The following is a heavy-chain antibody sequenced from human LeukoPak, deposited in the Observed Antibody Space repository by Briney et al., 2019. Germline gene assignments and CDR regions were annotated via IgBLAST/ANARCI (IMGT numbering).Heavy chain of an antibody. V-gene: IGHV3-30-3*01. D-gene: IGHD3-22*01. Sequence: PGGSLRLSCAASGFTFSSYAMHWVRQAPGKGLEWVAVISYDGSNKYYADSVEGRFTMSRDNSKNTLYLQMNSLRAEDTAVYYCAKDPRWTMTHQPLSRGQGTLVTVSS. CDR2: ISYDGSNK. CDR1: GFTFSSYA. J-gene: IGHJ4*02. CDR3: AKDPRWTMTHQPLS.